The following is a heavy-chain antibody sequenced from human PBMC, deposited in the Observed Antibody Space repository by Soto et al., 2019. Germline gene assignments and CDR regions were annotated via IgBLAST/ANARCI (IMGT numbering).Heavy chain of an antibody. CDR2: ISAYNGNT. CDR1: GYTFTSYG. Sequence: QVQLVQSGAEVKKPGASVKVSCKASGYTFTSYGISWVRQAPGQGLEWMGWISAYNGNTNYAQKLQGRVTMTTHTSTCIVYIDQRSIRPYDTAVYYTSRAIYVDHCYFDYWGQGTLVTVST. V-gene: IGHV1-18*01. J-gene: IGHJ4*02. D-gene: IGHD4-17*01. CDR3: SRAIYVDHCYFDY.